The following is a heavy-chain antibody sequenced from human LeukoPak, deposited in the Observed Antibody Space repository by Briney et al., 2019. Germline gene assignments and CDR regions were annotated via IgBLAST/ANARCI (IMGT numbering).Heavy chain of an antibody. CDR1: GFTFSSYA. V-gene: IGHV3-23*01. Sequence: GGSLRLSCAASGFTFSSYAMSWVRQAPGKGLEWVSAISGSGGSTYYADSVKGRITISRDNSKNTLYLQMNSLRAEDTAVYYCAKGRDFDWLDYLFDPWGQGTLVTVSS. CDR2: ISGSGGST. J-gene: IGHJ5*02. CDR3: AKGRDFDWLDYLFDP. D-gene: IGHD3-9*01.